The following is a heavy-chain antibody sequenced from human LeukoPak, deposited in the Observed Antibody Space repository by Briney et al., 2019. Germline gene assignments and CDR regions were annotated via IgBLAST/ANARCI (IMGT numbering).Heavy chain of an antibody. CDR1: GFTFSSYG. Sequence: GRSLRLSCAASGFTFSSYGMHWVRQAPGKGLEWVAVIWYDGSNKYYADSVRGRFTISRDNSKNTLYLQMNSLRAEDTAVYYCAKDRSSPSRLYYYYYMDVWGKGTTVTVSS. D-gene: IGHD6-6*01. V-gene: IGHV3-33*06. CDR3: AKDRSSPSRLYYYYYMDV. J-gene: IGHJ6*03. CDR2: IWYDGSNK.